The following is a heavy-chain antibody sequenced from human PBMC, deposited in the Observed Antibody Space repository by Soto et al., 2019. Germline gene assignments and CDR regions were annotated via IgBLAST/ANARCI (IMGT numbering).Heavy chain of an antibody. J-gene: IGHJ6*02. CDR2: TNPNSGGT. Sequence: ASVKVSCKASGYTFTGYYMHWVRQAPGQGLEWMGWTNPNSGGTNYAQKFQGRVTMTRDTSISTAYMELSRLRSDDTAVYYCAREMDHYYDSSGYYLTVLYGMDVWGQGTTVSVSS. V-gene: IGHV1-2*02. D-gene: IGHD3-22*01. CDR3: AREMDHYYDSSGYYLTVLYGMDV. CDR1: GYTFTGYY.